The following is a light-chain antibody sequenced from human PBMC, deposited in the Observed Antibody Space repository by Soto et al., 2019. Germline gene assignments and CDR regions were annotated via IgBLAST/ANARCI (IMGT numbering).Light chain of an antibody. CDR1: QSVSSN. CDR3: QQRSNWPPWT. Sequence: IVMTQSPATLSVSPGERATLSCRASQSVSSNLAWYQQKPGQAPRLLIYGAPTRATGIPARFSGSGSGTEFTLTISSLQSEDFAVYYCQQRSNWPPWTFGQGTKVDIK. J-gene: IGKJ1*01. CDR2: GAP. V-gene: IGKV3-15*01.